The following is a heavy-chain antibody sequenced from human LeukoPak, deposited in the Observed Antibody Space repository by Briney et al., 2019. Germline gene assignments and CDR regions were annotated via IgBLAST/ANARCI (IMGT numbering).Heavy chain of an antibody. D-gene: IGHD5-18*01. CDR2: IIPILGIA. J-gene: IGHJ5*02. CDR1: GGTFSSYA. CDR3: ARDGYSFPPYNWFDP. V-gene: IGHV1-69*04. Sequence: ASVKVSCKASGGTFSSYAISWVRQAPGQGLEWMGRIIPILGIANYAQKFQGRVTMTRDTSTSTVYMELSSLRSEDTAVYYCARDGYSFPPYNWFDPWGQGTLVTVSS.